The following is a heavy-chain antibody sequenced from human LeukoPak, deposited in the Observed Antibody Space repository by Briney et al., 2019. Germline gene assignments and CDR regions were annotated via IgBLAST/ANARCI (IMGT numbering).Heavy chain of an antibody. J-gene: IGHJ4*02. Sequence: GGTLRLSCAASGFTFSSYGMSWVRQAPGKGLEWVSAISGSGGSTYYADSVKGRFTISRDNSKNTLYLQMNSLRAEDTALYYCAKNGGSYYYFDYWGQGTPVTVSS. CDR2: ISGSGGST. D-gene: IGHD1-26*01. V-gene: IGHV3-23*01. CDR1: GFTFSSYG. CDR3: AKNGGSYYYFDY.